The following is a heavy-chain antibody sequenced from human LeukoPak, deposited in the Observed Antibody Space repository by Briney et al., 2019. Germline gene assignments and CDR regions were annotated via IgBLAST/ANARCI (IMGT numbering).Heavy chain of an antibody. J-gene: IGHJ4*02. CDR3: AREKIVATIFDY. V-gene: IGHV1-69*04. CDR2: IIPILGIA. D-gene: IGHD5-12*01. Sequence: ASVKVSCKASGGTFSSYAISWVRRAPGQGLEWMGRIIPILGIANYAQKFQGRVTITADKSTSTAYMELSSLRSEDTAVYYCAREKIVATIFDYWGQGTLVTVSS. CDR1: GGTFSSYA.